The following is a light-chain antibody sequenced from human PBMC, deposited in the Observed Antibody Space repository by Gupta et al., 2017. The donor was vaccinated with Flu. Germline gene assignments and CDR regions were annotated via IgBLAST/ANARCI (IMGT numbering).Light chain of an antibody. Sequence: YDLRRRPSLSLSPGGQASITCSGDKLGDTYVSWYRQKPGQSPVKVIYEDTKRPSGIPERFSGSNSGNTATLTISGTHAMDEADYYCQAWDSGTCGFGGETKLTVL. CDR3: QAWDSGTCG. J-gene: IGLJ2*01. V-gene: IGLV3-1*01. CDR2: EDT. CDR1: KLGDTY.